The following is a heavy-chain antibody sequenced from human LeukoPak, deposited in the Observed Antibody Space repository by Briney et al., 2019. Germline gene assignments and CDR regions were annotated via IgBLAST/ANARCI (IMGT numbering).Heavy chain of an antibody. CDR3: ARRLAVAGHYYYDYYMDV. Sequence: SETLSLTCTVSGGSISSYYWSWIRQPPGKGLEWVGYIYYSGSTNYNPSLKSRVTISVDTSKSQFSLKLSSVTAADTGVYYCARRLAVAGHYYYDYYMDVWVKGNRVTISS. CDR1: GGSISSYY. CDR2: IYYSGST. J-gene: IGHJ6*03. V-gene: IGHV4-59*01. D-gene: IGHD6-19*01.